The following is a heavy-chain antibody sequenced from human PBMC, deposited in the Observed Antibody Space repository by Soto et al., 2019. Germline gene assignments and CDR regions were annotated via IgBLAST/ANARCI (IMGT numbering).Heavy chain of an antibody. CDR2: ISYDGSNK. D-gene: IGHD5-18*01. J-gene: IGHJ4*02. V-gene: IGHV3-30-3*01. CDR1: GFTFNSYA. Sequence: QVQLVESGGGVVQPGRSLRLSCAASGFTFNSYAMHWVRQAPGKGLEWVALISYDGSNKYYADSVKGRFTISRDNFKNTLYLHMNSLRAEDTAVYYCARDLADTAMLSDYWGQGTLVTVSS. CDR3: ARDLADTAMLSDY.